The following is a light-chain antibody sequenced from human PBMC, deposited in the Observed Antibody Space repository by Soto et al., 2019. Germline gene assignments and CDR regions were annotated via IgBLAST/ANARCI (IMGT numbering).Light chain of an antibody. CDR1: SSDVGSYDR. Sequence: QSALTQPPSVSGSPGQSVTISCTGTSSDVGSYDRVSWYQQPPGTAPKLMIYEVSNRPSGVPDRFSGSKSGNTASLTISGLQAEDEAEYYCTSYTSSNPFVFGTGTKLTVL. CDR3: TSYTSSNPFV. V-gene: IGLV2-18*02. J-gene: IGLJ1*01. CDR2: EVS.